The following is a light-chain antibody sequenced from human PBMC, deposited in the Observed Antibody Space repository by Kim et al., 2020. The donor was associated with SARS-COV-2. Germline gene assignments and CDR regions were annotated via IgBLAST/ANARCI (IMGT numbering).Light chain of an antibody. J-gene: IGLJ3*02. CDR1: GGSIASNY. Sequence: GPHSCTRSGGSIASNYVQWYRQRPGSAPTTVLYEDNQRPSGVPDRFSGSIDSSSNSASLTISGLKTEDEADYYCQSYDSSNKVFGGGTQLTVL. CDR3: QSYDSSNKV. V-gene: IGLV6-57*03. CDR2: EDN.